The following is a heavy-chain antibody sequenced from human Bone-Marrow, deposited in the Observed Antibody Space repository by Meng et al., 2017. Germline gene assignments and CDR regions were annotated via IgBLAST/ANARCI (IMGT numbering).Heavy chain of an antibody. CDR3: ARDRVDY. V-gene: IGHV3-30*01. CDR2: ISYDGSNK. CDR1: GFTFSSYA. J-gene: IGHJ4*02. Sequence: QGWVVGSGGGVVQPGRSLSLSCAVSGFTFSSYAMHWVRQAPGKGLEWVAVISYDGSNKYYADSVKGRFTISRDNSKNTLYLQMNSLRAEDTAVYYCARDRVDYWGQGTLVTVSS.